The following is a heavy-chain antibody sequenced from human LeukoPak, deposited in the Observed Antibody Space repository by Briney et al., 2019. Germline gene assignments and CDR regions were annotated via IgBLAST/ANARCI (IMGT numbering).Heavy chain of an antibody. D-gene: IGHD5-24*01. J-gene: IGHJ4*02. CDR1: GYTFTGYY. Sequence: ASVKVSCTASGYTFTGYYMHWVRQAPGQGLEWMGWVNPTSGGTNYAQKFQGRVTMTRDTSISTAYMELSRLRSDGTAVYYCARVVVRDANNYKDYWGQGTLVTVSS. V-gene: IGHV1-2*02. CDR3: ARVVVRDANNYKDY. CDR2: VNPTSGGT.